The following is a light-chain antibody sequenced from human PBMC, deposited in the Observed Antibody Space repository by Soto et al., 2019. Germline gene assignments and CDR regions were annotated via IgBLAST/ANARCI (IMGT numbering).Light chain of an antibody. CDR1: SSDIGSYNY. J-gene: IGLJ2*01. CDR2: EVR. V-gene: IGLV2-14*01. CDR3: ISYTSSSTFVV. Sequence: QSVLTQPASVSGSPGQSITISCTGTSSDIGSYNYVAWYQQFPGKTPKLIIYEVRNRPSGVSFRFSGSKSGNTASLTISGLQAEDEADYYCISYTSSSTFVVFGGGTQLTVL.